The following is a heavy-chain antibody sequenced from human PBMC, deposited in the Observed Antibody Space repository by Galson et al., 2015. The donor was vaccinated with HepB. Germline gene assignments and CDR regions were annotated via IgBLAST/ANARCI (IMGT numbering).Heavy chain of an antibody. CDR1: GGSISSYY. V-gene: IGHV4-59*01. Sequence: SETLSLTCTVSGGSISSYYWSWIRQPPGRGLAWIGYIYYSGNTNYHPSLKSRVTISVDTSKNQFSLRLSSVTAADTAVYYCAGEMPTYYYDISDAFDTWGQGTMVTVSS. CDR3: AGEMPTYYYDISDAFDT. J-gene: IGHJ3*02. D-gene: IGHD3-22*01. CDR2: IYYSGNT.